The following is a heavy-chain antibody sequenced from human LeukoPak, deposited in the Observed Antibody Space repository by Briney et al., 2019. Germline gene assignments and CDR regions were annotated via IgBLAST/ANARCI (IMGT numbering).Heavy chain of an antibody. CDR3: ARVGDGYEFDY. V-gene: IGHV4-34*01. Sequence: SETLSLTCAVYGGSFSGYYWSWIRQPPGKGLEWIGEINHSGSANYNPSLKSRVTISVDTSKNQFSLKLSSVTAADTAVYYCARVGDGYEFDYWGQGTLVTVSS. D-gene: IGHD5-12*01. J-gene: IGHJ4*02. CDR1: GGSFSGYY. CDR2: INHSGSA.